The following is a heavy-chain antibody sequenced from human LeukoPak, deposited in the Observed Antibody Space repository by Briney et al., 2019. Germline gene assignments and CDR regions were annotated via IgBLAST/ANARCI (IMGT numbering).Heavy chain of an antibody. CDR1: GFTFSNVW. Sequence: GGSLRLSCAASGFTFSNVWMSWVRQAPGKGLEWVGRIKSKTNGGTTDYAAPVKGRFSISRDDSKNTLYLQMNSLKTEDTAVYYCSTGCSSTTCYHWDNWFDPWGQGTLVTVSS. J-gene: IGHJ5*02. CDR2: IKSKTNGGTT. D-gene: IGHD2-2*01. CDR3: STGCSSTTCYHWDNWFDP. V-gene: IGHV3-15*01.